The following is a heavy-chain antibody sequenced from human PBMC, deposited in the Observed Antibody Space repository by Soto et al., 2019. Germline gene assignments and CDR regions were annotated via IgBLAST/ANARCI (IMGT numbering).Heavy chain of an antibody. CDR3: ATLWFGEGKY. CDR2: IYYSGST. V-gene: IGHV4-39*01. Sequence: SETLSLTCTVSGGSISSSSYYWGWIRQPPGKGLEWIGSIYYSGSTYYNPSLKSRVTISVDTSKNQFSLKLSSVTAADTAVYYCATLWFGEGKYWGQGTLVTVSS. CDR1: GGSISSSSYY. D-gene: IGHD3-10*01. J-gene: IGHJ4*02.